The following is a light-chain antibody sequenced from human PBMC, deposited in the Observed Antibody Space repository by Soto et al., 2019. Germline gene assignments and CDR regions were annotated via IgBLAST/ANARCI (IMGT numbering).Light chain of an antibody. CDR1: SGHSSYI. V-gene: IGLV4-60*03. CDR2: LEGSGSY. J-gene: IGLJ2*01. Sequence: QSVLTQSSSASASLGSSVKLTCTLSSGHSSYIIAWHQQQPGKAPRYLMKLEGSGSYNKGSGVPDRFSGSSSGADRYLTISNLQSEDEADYYCETWDSNTLYVVFGGGTKLTVL. CDR3: ETWDSNTLYVV.